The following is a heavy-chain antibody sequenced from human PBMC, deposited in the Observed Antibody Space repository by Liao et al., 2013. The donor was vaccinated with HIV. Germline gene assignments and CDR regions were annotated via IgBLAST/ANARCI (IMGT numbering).Heavy chain of an antibody. CDR2: VSNSGGT. CDR3: ARGGSFFDF. J-gene: IGHJ4*02. D-gene: IGHD5-12*01. Sequence: QVQLQESGPGLVKPSETLSLTCSVSGGSISSYSWNWIRQPAGKGLEWIGRVSNSGGTSYNPSLKNRVTMSVDTSRNQFSLKLSSLTAADTAVYYCARGGSFFDFWGPGEPWSTVSS. V-gene: IGHV4-4*07. CDR1: GGSISSYS.